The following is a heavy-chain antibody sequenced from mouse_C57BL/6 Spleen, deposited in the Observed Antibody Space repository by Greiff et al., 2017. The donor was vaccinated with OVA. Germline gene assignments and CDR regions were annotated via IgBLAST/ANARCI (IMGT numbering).Heavy chain of an antibody. CDR1: GFTFSDYG. V-gene: IGHV5-17*01. CDR3: ARSYYSNYAWFAD. J-gene: IGHJ3*01. Sequence: EVQVVESGGGLVKPGGSLKLSCAASGFTFSDYGMHWVRQAPEKGLEWVAYISSGSSTIYYADTVKGRFTISRDTAKNTLFLQMTSLRSEDTAMYYCARSYYSNYAWFADWGKGTLVTVSA. D-gene: IGHD2-5*01. CDR2: ISSGSSTI.